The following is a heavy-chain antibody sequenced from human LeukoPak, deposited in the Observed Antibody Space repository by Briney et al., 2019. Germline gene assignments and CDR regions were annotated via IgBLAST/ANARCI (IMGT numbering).Heavy chain of an antibody. J-gene: IGHJ5*02. Sequence: GGSLRLSCAASGLTFSGSAMHWVRQASGKGLEGVGRIRRKANSYATAYAASVRGRFTISRDDSKNTAYLQMNSLKTEDTAVYYCTRLPNYGDNWFDPWGQGTLVTVSS. V-gene: IGHV3-73*01. D-gene: IGHD3-16*01. CDR1: GLTFSGSA. CDR3: TRLPNYGDNWFDP. CDR2: IRRKANSYAT.